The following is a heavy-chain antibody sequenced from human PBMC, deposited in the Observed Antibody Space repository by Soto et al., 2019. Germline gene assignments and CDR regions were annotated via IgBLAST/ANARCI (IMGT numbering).Heavy chain of an antibody. CDR3: ARGGSLRFDY. D-gene: IGHD1-26*01. J-gene: IGHJ4*02. CDR1: GFIFSSFW. Sequence: PVWSLRLSCAASGFIFSSFWIQWVRQVPGKGLEWVSRINTDGSITTYADSVKGRFTISRDNAKNTVFLQMNSLRAEDTAVYYCARGGSLRFDYWGQGAMV. V-gene: IGHV3-74*03. CDR2: INTDGSIT.